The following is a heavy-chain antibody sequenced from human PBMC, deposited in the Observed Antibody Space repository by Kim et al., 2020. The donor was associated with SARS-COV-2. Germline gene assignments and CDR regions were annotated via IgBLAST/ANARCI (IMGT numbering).Heavy chain of an antibody. CDR1: GGSFSGYY. V-gene: IGHV4-34*01. CDR3: ARAAPLAYCGGDCQSFDY. CDR2: INHSGST. D-gene: IGHD2-21*02. J-gene: IGHJ4*02. Sequence: SETLSLTCAVYGGSFSGYYWSWIRQPPGKGLEWIGEINHSGSTNYNPSLKSRVTISVDTSKNQFSLKLSSVTAADTAVYYCARAAPLAYCGGDCQSFDYWGQGTLVTVSS.